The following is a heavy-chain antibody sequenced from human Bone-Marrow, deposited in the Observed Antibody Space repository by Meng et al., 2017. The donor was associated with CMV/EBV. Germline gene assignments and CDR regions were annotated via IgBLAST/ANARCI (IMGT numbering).Heavy chain of an antibody. D-gene: IGHD5-24*01. CDR1: GFTFSSYW. J-gene: IGHJ6*02. V-gene: IGHV3-48*04. Sequence: GESLKISCAVSGFTFSSYWMSWVRQAPGKGLEWVSYISSSSSTIYYADSVKGRFTISRDNAKNSLYLQMNSLRAEDTAVYYCARDREDGYNLEYYGMDVWGQGTTVTVSS. CDR2: ISSSSSTI. CDR3: ARDREDGYNLEYYGMDV.